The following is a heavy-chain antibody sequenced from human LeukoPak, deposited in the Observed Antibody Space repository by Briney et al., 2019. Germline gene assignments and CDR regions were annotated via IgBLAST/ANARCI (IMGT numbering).Heavy chain of an antibody. D-gene: IGHD3-10*01. CDR2: IRTSDGST. Sequence: GGSLRLSCAASEFTFGSGSMTWVRQAPGKGPEWVSAIRTSDGSTFYADSVKGHFTISRDTSTNTLYLQMNTLTAEDTAVYYCGNRIGDYFDNWGQGTLVTVSS. CDR1: EFTFGSGS. J-gene: IGHJ4*02. CDR3: GNRIGDYFDN. V-gene: IGHV3-23*01.